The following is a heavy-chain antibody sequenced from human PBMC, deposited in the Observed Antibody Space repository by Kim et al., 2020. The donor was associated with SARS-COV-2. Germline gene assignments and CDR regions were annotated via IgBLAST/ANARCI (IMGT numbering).Heavy chain of an antibody. CDR1: GGTFSSYA. CDR3: ARGGYYGSGSYYNDWFDP. CDR2: IIPIFGTA. Sequence: SVKVSCKASGGTFSSYAISWVRQAPGQGLEWMGGIIPIFGTANYAQKFQGRVTITADESTSTAYMELSSLRSEDTAVYYCARGGYYGSGSYYNDWFDPWGQGTLVTVSS. D-gene: IGHD3-10*01. J-gene: IGHJ5*02. V-gene: IGHV1-69*13.